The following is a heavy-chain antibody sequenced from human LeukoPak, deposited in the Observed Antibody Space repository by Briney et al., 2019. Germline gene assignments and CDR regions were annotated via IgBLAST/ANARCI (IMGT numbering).Heavy chain of an antibody. J-gene: IGHJ6*02. CDR1: GFTFSSYG. D-gene: IGHD2-2*01. CDR2: ISYDGSNK. CDR3: AKDGGLPAGYYYYGMDV. Sequence: PGGSLRLSCAASGFTFSSYGMHWVRQAPGKGLEWVAVISYDGSNKYYADSVEGRFTISRDNSKNTLYLQMNSLRAEDTAVYYCAKDGGLPAGYYYYGMDVWGQGTTVTVSS. V-gene: IGHV3-30*18.